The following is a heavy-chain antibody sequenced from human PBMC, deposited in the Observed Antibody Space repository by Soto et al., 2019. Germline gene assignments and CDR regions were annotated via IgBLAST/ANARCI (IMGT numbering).Heavy chain of an antibody. V-gene: IGHV4-39*01. J-gene: IGHJ4*02. CDR1: GGSISISSYY. CDR3: ASQSGYSYGYYYYFDY. D-gene: IGHD5-18*01. Sequence: SETLSLTCTVSGGSISISSYYWGCIRQPPGKGLEWIGSIYYSGSTYYNPSLKSRVTISVDTSKNQFSLKLSSVTAADTAVYYCASQSGYSYGYYYYFDYWGQGTLVTVSS. CDR2: IYYSGST.